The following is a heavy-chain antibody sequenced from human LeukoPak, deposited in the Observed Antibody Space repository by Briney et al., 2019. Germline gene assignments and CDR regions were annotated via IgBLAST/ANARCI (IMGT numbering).Heavy chain of an antibody. D-gene: IGHD5-12*01. CDR2: ISSSGSTI. J-gene: IGHJ4*02. CDR1: GFTFGSYE. Sequence: GGSLRLSCAASGFTFGSYEMNWVRQAPGKGLEWVSYISSSGSTIYYADSVKGRFTISRDNAKNSLYLQMNSLRAEDTAVYYCARLALRGFDYWGQGTLVTVSS. V-gene: IGHV3-48*03. CDR3: ARLALRGFDY.